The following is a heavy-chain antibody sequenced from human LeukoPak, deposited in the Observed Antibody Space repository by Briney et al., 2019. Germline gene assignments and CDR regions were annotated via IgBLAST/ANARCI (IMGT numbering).Heavy chain of an antibody. CDR1: GGSISSSSYY. D-gene: IGHD3-10*01. J-gene: IGHJ4*02. CDR2: IYYSGST. CDR3: ARVYGSGSGEIDY. Sequence: SETLSLTCTVSGGSISSSSYYWGWIRQPPGKGLEWIGSIYYSGSTYYNPSLKSRVTISVDTSKNQFSLKPSSVTAADTAVYYCARVYGSGSGEIDYWGQGTLVTVSS. V-gene: IGHV4-39*07.